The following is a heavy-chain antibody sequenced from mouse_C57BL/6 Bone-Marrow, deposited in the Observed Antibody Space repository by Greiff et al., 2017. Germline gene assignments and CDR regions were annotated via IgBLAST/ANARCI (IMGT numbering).Heavy chain of an antibody. CDR2: IYPRSGNT. J-gene: IGHJ2*01. CDR3: AREAGWLLPFDY. Sequence: QVQLKESGAELARPGASVKLSCKASGYTFTSYGISWVTQRTGQGLEWIGEIYPRSGNTYYTEKFKGKATLTADKSSSTAYMELRSLTSEDSAVYFCAREAGWLLPFDYWGQGTTLTVSS. V-gene: IGHV1-81*01. D-gene: IGHD2-3*01. CDR1: GYTFTSYG.